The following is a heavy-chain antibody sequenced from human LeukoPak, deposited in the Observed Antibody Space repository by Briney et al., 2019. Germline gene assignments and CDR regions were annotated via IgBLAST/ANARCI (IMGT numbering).Heavy chain of an antibody. V-gene: IGHV1-18*01. J-gene: IGHJ4*02. Sequence: ASVKVSCKASGYTFTSYGISWVRQAPGQGLEWMGWISAYNGNTNYAQKLQGRVTMTTDTSTSTAYMELRSLRSDDTAVYYCARGGYYYDSSGYYCWHPFDYWGQGTLVTVSS. CDR2: ISAYNGNT. D-gene: IGHD3-22*01. CDR3: ARGGYYYDSSGYYCWHPFDY. CDR1: GYTFTSYG.